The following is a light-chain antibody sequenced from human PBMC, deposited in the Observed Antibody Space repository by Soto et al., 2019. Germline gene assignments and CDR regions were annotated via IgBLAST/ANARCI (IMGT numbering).Light chain of an antibody. CDR3: CSYAAL. CDR1: SSDVGSYNL. J-gene: IGLJ2*01. V-gene: IGLV2-23*01. Sequence: QSALTQPASVSGSPGQSITISCTGTSSDVGSYNLVSWYQQHPGKAPKLMIYEGSKRPSGVSNRFSGSKSGNTASLTISGLQAEDEADYYCCSYAALFGRGTKLTVL. CDR2: EGS.